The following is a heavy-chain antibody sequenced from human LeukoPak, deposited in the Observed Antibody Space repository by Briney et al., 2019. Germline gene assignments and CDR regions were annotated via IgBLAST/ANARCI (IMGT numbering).Heavy chain of an antibody. CDR3: ARPQGGGAIYFVN. V-gene: IGHV4-39*01. Sequence: SETLSLTCTVSGGSISSSSYYWGWIRQPPGKGLEWIGSIYYSGSTYYNPSLKSRVTISVDTSKNQFSLKLSSVTAADTAVYYCARPQGGGAIYFVNWGQGTLVTVSS. J-gene: IGHJ4*02. D-gene: IGHD3-16*01. CDR1: GGSISSSSYY. CDR2: IYYSGST.